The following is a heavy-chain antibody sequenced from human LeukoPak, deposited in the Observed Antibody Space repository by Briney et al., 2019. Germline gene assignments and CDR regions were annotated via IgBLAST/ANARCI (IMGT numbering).Heavy chain of an antibody. CDR3: AKDMSPDYGGNSFDY. J-gene: IGHJ4*02. CDR1: GFTVSSNY. V-gene: IGHV3-53*01. Sequence: GSLRLSCAASGFTVSSNYMSWVRQAPGKGLEWVSVIYSGGSTYYADSVKGRFTISRDNSKNTVYLQMNSLRAEDTAVYYCAKDMSPDYGGNSFDYWGQGTLVTVSS. D-gene: IGHD4-23*01. CDR2: IYSGGST.